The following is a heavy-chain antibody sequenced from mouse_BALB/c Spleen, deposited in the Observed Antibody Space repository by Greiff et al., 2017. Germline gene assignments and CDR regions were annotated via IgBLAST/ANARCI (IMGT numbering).Heavy chain of an antibody. CDR3: ARAGYGNLDYAMDY. CDR1: GFTFSSYA. CDR2: ISSGGST. V-gene: IGHV5-6-5*01. D-gene: IGHD2-1*01. J-gene: IGHJ4*01. Sequence: EVMLVESGGGLVKPGGSLKLSCAASGFTFSSYAMSWVRQTPEKRLEWVASISSGGSTYYPDSVKGRFTISRDNARNILYLQMSSLRSEDTAMYYCARAGYGNLDYAMDYWGQGTSVTVSS.